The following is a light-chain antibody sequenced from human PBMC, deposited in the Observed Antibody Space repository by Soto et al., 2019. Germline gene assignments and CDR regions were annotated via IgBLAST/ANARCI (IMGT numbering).Light chain of an antibody. J-gene: IGKJ1*01. CDR1: QTFXSSF. Sequence: IVLTQSPGTLSLSPGERATLSCRASQTFXSSFLAGYQQTPGQAPRLLXDHASSMATGSPDRLSGSGSVTDFTLTISRLEPEYFAVYYCQQYGNAPQTFGQGTKVDIK. CDR2: HAS. V-gene: IGKV3-20*01. CDR3: QQYGNAPQT.